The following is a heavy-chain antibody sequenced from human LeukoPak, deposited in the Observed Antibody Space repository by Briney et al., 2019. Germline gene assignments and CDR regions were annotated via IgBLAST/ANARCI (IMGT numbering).Heavy chain of an antibody. CDR3: ARNIAAAGTGYFQH. V-gene: IGHV1-69*13. CDR1: GGTFSSYA. D-gene: IGHD6-13*01. Sequence: ASVKVSCKASGGTFSSYAISWVRQAPGQGLEWMGGIIPIFGTANYAQKFQGRVTITADGSTSTAYMELSSLRSEDTAVYYCARNIAAAGTGYFQHWGQGTLVTVSS. J-gene: IGHJ1*01. CDR2: IIPIFGTA.